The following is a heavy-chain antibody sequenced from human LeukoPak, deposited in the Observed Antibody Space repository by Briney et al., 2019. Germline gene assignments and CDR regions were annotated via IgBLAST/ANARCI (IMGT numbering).Heavy chain of an antibody. CDR2: IYYSGNT. Sequence: MPSETLSLTCTVSGGSISSSSFYWGWIRQPPGKGLEWIGSIYYSGNTYYNPSLKSRVSISVDTSKNQFSLKLSSVTAADTAVYYCARQGTVPAASGWEKWFDPWGQGTLVTVSS. J-gene: IGHJ5*02. D-gene: IGHD6-13*01. CDR1: GGSISSSSFY. CDR3: ARQGTVPAASGWEKWFDP. V-gene: IGHV4-39*01.